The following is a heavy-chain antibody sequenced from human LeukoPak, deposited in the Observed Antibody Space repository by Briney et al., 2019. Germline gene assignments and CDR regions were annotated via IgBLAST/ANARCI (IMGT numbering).Heavy chain of an antibody. CDR1: GFTFSRYW. V-gene: IGHV3-74*01. Sequence: SGGSLRLSCAASGFTFSRYWMHWVRQAPGKGLVWVSRIKSDGSFTSYADSVRGRFTISRDNAKNTLYLQMNSLRADDTAVYYCARSDWFDPWGQGTLVTVSS. J-gene: IGHJ5*02. CDR2: IKSDGSFT. CDR3: ARSDWFDP.